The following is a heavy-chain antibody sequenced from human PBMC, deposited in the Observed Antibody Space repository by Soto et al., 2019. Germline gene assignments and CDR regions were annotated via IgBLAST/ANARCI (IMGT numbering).Heavy chain of an antibody. CDR3: ARDRCSSTSCARGNWYFDL. CDR1: GGTFSSYS. Sequence: QDQLVQSGAEVKKPGSSVKVSCKASGGTFSSYSISWVRQAPGQGLEWMGRIISVLGLPNYAQKFQGRVTITADKSTSTAYMELTSLKSEDTAVYYCARDRCSSTSCARGNWYFDLWGRGTLVTVSS. V-gene: IGHV1-69*04. CDR2: IISVLGLP. J-gene: IGHJ2*01. D-gene: IGHD2-2*01.